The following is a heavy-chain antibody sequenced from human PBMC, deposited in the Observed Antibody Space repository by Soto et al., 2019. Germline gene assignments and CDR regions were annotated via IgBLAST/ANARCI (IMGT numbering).Heavy chain of an antibody. CDR1: GFAFSNYG. V-gene: IGHV3-21*01. CDR3: AREDSIVIPAVSDF. CDR2: ISKSDYT. D-gene: IGHD2-2*01. J-gene: IGHJ4*02. Sequence: PGGSLRLSCTVSGFAFSNYGINWVRQAPGKGLEWVSSISKSDYTYYSDSVKGRFTISRDNAKNSVSLQMNTLRVEDTAVYYCAREDSIVIPAVSDFWGQGTRVTVSS.